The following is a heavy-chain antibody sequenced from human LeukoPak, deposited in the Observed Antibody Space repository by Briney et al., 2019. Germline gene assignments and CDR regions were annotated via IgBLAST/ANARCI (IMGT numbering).Heavy chain of an antibody. D-gene: IGHD2-15*01. CDR3: ARPSVTFHSYSPLDY. Sequence: PSETLSLTCTVSGGSISSYFWSWIRQPPGKGLEWIGYIYYSGSTNYNPSLKSRVTISVDTSKNQFSLKLSSVTAADTAVYYCARPSVTFHSYSPLDYWGQGTLVTVSS. J-gene: IGHJ4*02. V-gene: IGHV4-59*12. CDR2: IYYSGST. CDR1: GGSISSYF.